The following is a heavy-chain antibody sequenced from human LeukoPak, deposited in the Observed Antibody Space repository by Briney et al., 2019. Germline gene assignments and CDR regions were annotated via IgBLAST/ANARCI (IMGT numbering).Heavy chain of an antibody. Sequence: PSETLSLTCTVSGGSISSYYWSWIRQPPGKGLEWIGYIYYSGSTNYNPSLKSRVTISVDTSKNQFSLKLSSVTAADTAVYYCARSRGIRDVFDIWGQGTMVTVSS. CDR2: IYYSGST. CDR1: GGSISSYY. CDR3: ARSRGIRDVFDI. J-gene: IGHJ3*02. V-gene: IGHV4-59*01.